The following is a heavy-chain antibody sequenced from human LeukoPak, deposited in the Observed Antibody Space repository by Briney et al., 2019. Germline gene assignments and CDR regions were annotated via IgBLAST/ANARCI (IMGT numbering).Heavy chain of an antibody. J-gene: IGHJ4*02. CDR1: GGSISSYY. Sequence: PSETLSLTCTVSGGSISSYYWSWIRQPPGKGLEWIGYIYYSGSTNYNPSLKSRVTISVDTSKNQFPLKLSSVTAADTAVYYCASSGSGYYEIPWDYWGQGTLVTVSS. CDR3: ASSGSGYYEIPWDY. CDR2: IYYSGST. D-gene: IGHD3-22*01. V-gene: IGHV4-59*01.